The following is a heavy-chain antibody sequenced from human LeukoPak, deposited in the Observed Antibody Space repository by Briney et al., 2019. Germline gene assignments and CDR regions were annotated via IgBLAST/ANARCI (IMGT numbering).Heavy chain of an antibody. CDR3: PRSRTSRGYTGLGYLDY. Sequence: SETLSLTCTVSGDSVSSSIYYWTWIRQAPGNGLQWIGLAHYSGTTNYNPSLKSRVDISVDTSNYQFSLKLTSVTAADTAVYFCPRSRTSRGYTGLGYLDYWGQGTLVTVSS. D-gene: IGHD5-12*01. CDR2: AHYSGTT. CDR1: GDSVSSSIYY. J-gene: IGHJ4*02. V-gene: IGHV4-61*01.